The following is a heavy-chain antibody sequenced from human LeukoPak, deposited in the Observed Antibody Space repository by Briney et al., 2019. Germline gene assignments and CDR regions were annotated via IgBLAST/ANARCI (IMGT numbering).Heavy chain of an antibody. V-gene: IGHV4-39*07. D-gene: IGHD3-10*01. J-gene: IGHJ4*02. Sequence: PSETLSLTCTVPSGSISTSNYYWGWVRQPPGKALEWIGNIFYSGSTYYSPSLKSRVTISLDTSRNQFSLKLNSVTAADTAVYYCARAYGSGSPDYWGQGTLVTVSS. CDR2: IFYSGST. CDR1: SGSISTSNYY. CDR3: ARAYGSGSPDY.